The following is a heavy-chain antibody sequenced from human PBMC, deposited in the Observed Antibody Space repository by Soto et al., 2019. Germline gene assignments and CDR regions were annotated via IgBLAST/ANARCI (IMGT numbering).Heavy chain of an antibody. Sequence: GGSLRLSCAASGFTFSSYSMNWVRQAPGKGLEWVSYISSSSSTIYYADSVKGRFTISRDNAKNSLYLQMNSLRAEDTAVYYCASGGGYFDHWPLERDYWGQGTLVTVSS. V-gene: IGHV3-48*01. J-gene: IGHJ4*02. CDR2: ISSSSSTI. CDR3: ASGGGYFDHWPLERDY. CDR1: GFTFSSYS. D-gene: IGHD3-9*01.